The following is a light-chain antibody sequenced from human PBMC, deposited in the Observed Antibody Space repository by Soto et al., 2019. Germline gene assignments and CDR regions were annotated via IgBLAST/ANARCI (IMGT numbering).Light chain of an antibody. CDR3: QQYDSSPRT. V-gene: IGKV3-20*01. CDR2: GAS. Sequence: EIVLTQSPGTLSLSPGERATLSCRASQSVSSSYLAWYQQKPGQAPRLLIYGASSRATGIADRFSGSWSGKDFTLTISRLEHEDFAEYYCQQYDSSPRTFGQGTKVEIK. CDR1: QSVSSSY. J-gene: IGKJ1*01.